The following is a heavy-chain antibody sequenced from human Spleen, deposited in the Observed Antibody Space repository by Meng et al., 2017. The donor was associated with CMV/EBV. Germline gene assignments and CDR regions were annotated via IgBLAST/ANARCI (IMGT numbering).Heavy chain of an antibody. V-gene: IGHV4-39*07. CDR3: ARDQEAATGWFDP. CDR2: IYYSGST. Sequence: SCGSISSSSYYWGWIRQPPGKGLEWIGSIYYSGSTYYNPSLKSRVTISVDTSKNQFSLKLSSVTAADTAVYYCARDQEAATGWFDPWGQGTLVTVSS. CDR1: CGSISSSSYY. D-gene: IGHD2-15*01. J-gene: IGHJ5*02.